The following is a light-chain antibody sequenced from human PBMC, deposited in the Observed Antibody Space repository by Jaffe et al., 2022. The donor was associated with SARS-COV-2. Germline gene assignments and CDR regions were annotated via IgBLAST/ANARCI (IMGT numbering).Light chain of an antibody. CDR3: QQSFSSQGPWT. Sequence: DIQMTQSPSSLSASVGDRVTITCRASQSISKYLHWYQQRPGTAPKLLIYAASTLQSGVPSRFSGSGSGTDFSLTISSLQPEDFATYYCQQSFSSQGPWTFGQGTKVEI. CDR1: QSISKY. CDR2: AAS. V-gene: IGKV1-39*01. J-gene: IGKJ1*01.